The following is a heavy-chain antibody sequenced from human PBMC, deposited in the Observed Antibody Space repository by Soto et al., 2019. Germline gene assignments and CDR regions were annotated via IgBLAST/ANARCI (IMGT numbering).Heavy chain of an antibody. Sequence: GGSMRVCYTASGFTISNYGRHWVRKAPGKGLEWVAVIWYDGSNKYYADSVKGRFTISRDNSKNTLYLQMNSLRAEDTAVYYCARDENYYYGMDVWGQGTTVTVSS. CDR3: ARDENYYYGMDV. V-gene: IGHV3-33*01. CDR2: IWYDGSNK. J-gene: IGHJ6*02. CDR1: GFTISNYG.